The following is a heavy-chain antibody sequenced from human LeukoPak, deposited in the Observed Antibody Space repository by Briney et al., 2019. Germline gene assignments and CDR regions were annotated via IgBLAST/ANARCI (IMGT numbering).Heavy chain of an antibody. V-gene: IGHV3-7*05. CDR1: GFTFSNYW. J-gene: IGHJ4*02. CDR2: IKEDGSEK. Sequence: PGGSLRLSCAASGFTFSNYWMTWVRQAPGKGLEYVVNIKEDGSEKYYVDSVKGRFTISRDNAKNSLYLQMNSLRAEDTAVYYCAKDRGFGEYFPFFYWGQGTLVTVSS. CDR3: AKDRGFGEYFPFFY. D-gene: IGHD3-10*01.